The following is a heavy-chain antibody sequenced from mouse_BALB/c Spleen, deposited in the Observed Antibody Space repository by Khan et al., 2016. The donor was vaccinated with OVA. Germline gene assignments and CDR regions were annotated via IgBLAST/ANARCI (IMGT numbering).Heavy chain of an antibody. CDR3: ASHLTGSFAY. D-gene: IGHD4-1*01. CDR1: GFTFSSYS. CDR2: ISTGGDYT. V-gene: IGHV5-6*01. J-gene: IGHJ3*01. Sequence: EVELVESGGDLVKPGGSLKLSCAASGFTFSSYSMSWVRQTPDKRLEWVATISTGGDYTYYPDNVKGRFIISRDDAKNTLYLKMSSLNAEDTAMYYCASHLTGSFAYWGQGTLVTVSA.